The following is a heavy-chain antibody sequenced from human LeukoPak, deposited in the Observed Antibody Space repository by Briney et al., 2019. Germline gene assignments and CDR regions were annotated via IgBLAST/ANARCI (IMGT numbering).Heavy chain of an antibody. CDR3: AKWHYGDYEVDY. Sequence: GGSLRLSCAASGLTFSSYGMHWVRQAPGKGLEWVAVISYDGSNKYYADSVKGRFTISRDNSKNTLYLQMNSLRAEDTAVYYCAKWHYGDYEVDYWGQGTLVTVSS. V-gene: IGHV3-30*18. CDR1: GLTFSSYG. CDR2: ISYDGSNK. J-gene: IGHJ4*02. D-gene: IGHD4-17*01.